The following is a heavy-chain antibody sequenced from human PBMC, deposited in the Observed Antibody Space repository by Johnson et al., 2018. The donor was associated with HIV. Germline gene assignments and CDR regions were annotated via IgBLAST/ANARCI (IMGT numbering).Heavy chain of an antibody. CDR1: GFTFSSYS. CDR3: ARYKGIAARPDAFDI. CDR2: ISGSGGST. Sequence: VQLVESGGGLVQPGGSLRLSCAASGFTFSSYSMSWVRQAPGKGLEWVSAISGSGGSTYYADSVKGRFTISSDNSKNTLYLQMNSLRAEDTAVYYCARYKGIAARPDAFDIWVQGTMVTVSS. D-gene: IGHD6-6*01. J-gene: IGHJ3*02. V-gene: IGHV3-23*04.